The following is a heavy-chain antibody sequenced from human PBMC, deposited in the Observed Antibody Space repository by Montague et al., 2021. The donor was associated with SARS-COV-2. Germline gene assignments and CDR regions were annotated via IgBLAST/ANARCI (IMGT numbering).Heavy chain of an antibody. CDR2: IDPSDSNT. CDR1: GYSFTTYW. V-gene: IGHV5-10-1*01. CDR3: ATPDY. Sequence: QSGAEVKKPGESLRISCKGSGYSFTTYWINWVRQMPGKGLEWMGKIDPSDSNTDYSPSFQGHVTISVDRSISTAYLQWRSLKASDTAMYYCATPDYWGQGTLVTVSS. J-gene: IGHJ4*02.